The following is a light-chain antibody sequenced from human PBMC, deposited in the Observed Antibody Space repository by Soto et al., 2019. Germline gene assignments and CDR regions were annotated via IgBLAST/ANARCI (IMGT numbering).Light chain of an antibody. CDR3: HLGVT. CDR1: QSVSSY. CDR2: DAS. V-gene: IGKV3-11*01. Sequence: EIVLTQSPATLSLSPGERATLSCRASQSVSSYLAWYQQKPGQAPRLLIYDASNRATGIPARFSGSGSGTDFTLTISSLEPEDFAVYYCHLGVTFCPGTKVDIK. J-gene: IGKJ3*01.